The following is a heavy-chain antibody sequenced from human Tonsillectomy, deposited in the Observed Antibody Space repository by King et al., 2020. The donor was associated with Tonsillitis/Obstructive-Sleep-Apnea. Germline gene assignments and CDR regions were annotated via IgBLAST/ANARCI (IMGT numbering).Heavy chain of an antibody. D-gene: IGHD2-15*01. CDR2: IIPIFGKA. CDR1: GGTFSSYG. CDR3: ARAATGGDYFDY. Sequence: QLVQSGAEVKKPGASVKVSCKASGGTFSSYGISWVRQAPGQGLEWMGGIIPIFGKADYTRKFQGRVTITADESTSTAYMELSGLRSEDTAVYYCARAATGGDYFDYWGQGTLVTVSS. J-gene: IGHJ4*02. V-gene: IGHV1-69*12.